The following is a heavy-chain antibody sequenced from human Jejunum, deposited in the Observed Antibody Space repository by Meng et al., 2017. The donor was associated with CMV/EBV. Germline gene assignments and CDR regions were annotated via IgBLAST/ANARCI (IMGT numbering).Heavy chain of an antibody. V-gene: IGHV3-23*01. J-gene: IGHJ4*02. CDR1: YA. CDR2: IEGNGATT. D-gene: IGHD6-19*01. CDR3: AKVNEASGLVSSYLDC. Sequence: YAVNWVRQAPGKGLEWVSGIEGNGATTYYADSVKGRFTISRDNSKNTVYLQMNNLRAEDTAVYYCAKVNEASGLVSSYLDCWGQGTPVTVSS.